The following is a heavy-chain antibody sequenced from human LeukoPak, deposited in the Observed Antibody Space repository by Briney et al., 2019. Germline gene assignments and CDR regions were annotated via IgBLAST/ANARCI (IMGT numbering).Heavy chain of an antibody. V-gene: IGHV1-24*01. CDR3: ATVGYSYGAFDY. D-gene: IGHD5-18*01. CDR2: FDREDDET. CDR1: GYTLTEIS. Sequence: ASVKVSCKVSGYTLTEISLHWVRQAPGKGLEWMGGFDREDDETMYAQKFQGRVTMTEDTSTDTAFMELSSLRSEDTAVYYCATVGYSYGAFDYWGQGTLVIVSS. J-gene: IGHJ4*02.